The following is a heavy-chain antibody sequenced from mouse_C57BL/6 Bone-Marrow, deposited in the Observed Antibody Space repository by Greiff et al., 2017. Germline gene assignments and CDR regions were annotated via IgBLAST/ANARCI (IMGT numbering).Heavy chain of an antibody. CDR2: VWSGGST. D-gene: IGHD2-2*01. CDR3: ARKTTMVTTRGYAMDY. CDR1: GFSLTSYG. V-gene: IGHV2-2*01. Sequence: VQLQQSGPGLVQPSQSLSITCTVSGFSLTSYGVHWVRQSPGKGLEWLGVVWSGGSTDYNAAFISRLSISKDNSKSQVFFKMNSLQADDTAIYYCARKTTMVTTRGYAMDYWGQGTSVTVSS. J-gene: IGHJ4*01.